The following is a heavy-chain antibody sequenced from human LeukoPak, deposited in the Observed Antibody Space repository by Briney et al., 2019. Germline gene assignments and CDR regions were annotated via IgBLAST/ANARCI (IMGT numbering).Heavy chain of an antibody. Sequence: GGSLRLSCAASGFTFSSYAVSRVRQAPGKGLEWVSAISGSGGSTYYADSVKGRFTISRDNSKNTLYLQMNSLRAEDTAVYYCTKASGSSWRMLEYYFDYWGQGTLVTVSS. V-gene: IGHV3-23*01. CDR2: ISGSGGST. D-gene: IGHD6-13*01. J-gene: IGHJ4*02. CDR3: TKASGSSWRMLEYYFDY. CDR1: GFTFSSYA.